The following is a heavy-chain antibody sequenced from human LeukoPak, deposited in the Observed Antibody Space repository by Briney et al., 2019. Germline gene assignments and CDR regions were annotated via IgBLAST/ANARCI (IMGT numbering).Heavy chain of an antibody. CDR2: IYYSGST. D-gene: IGHD6-13*01. CDR1: GGSISSSSHY. V-gene: IGHV4-39*07. Sequence: SETLSLTCTVSGGSISSSSHYGGWIRQPPGKGLEWIGTIYYSGSTYYNPSLKSRVTISVDTTKNQFSLKLNSVTDADTAVYYCAKGEQLVYFDYWGQGTLVTVSS. J-gene: IGHJ4*02. CDR3: AKGEQLVYFDY.